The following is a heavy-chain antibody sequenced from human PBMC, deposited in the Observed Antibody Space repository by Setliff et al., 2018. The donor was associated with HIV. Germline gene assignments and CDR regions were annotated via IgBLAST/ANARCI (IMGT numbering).Heavy chain of an antibody. J-gene: IGHJ4*02. V-gene: IGHV4-39*01. CDR1: GGSIKSSSDY. CDR3: ARHSGLGGYYSPFDY. Sequence: PSETLSLTCTVSGGSIKSSSDYWGWIRQPPGKGLEWIGNIYYSGSTYYNPSLKSRVTISVDTSKNQFSLKLSSVTAADTTVYYCARHSGLGGYYSPFDYWGPGTLVTVSS. CDR2: IYYSGST. D-gene: IGHD3-22*01.